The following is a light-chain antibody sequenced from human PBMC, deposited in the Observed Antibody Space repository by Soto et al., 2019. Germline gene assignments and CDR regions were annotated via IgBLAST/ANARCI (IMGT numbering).Light chain of an antibody. Sequence: IQMTQSPSSLSASVGDRVTISCRASHNINNYLNWYQQKPGTAPKPLFYAASSLQPGVPSRFNGSRSATDFTLTISSLQPEDSATYYCQQSYYIPRSFGQGTKLEIK. V-gene: IGKV1-39*01. CDR3: QQSYYIPRS. J-gene: IGKJ2*03. CDR2: AAS. CDR1: HNINNY.